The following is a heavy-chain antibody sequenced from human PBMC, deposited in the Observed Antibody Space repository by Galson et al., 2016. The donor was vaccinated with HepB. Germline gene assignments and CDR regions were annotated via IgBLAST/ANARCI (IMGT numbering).Heavy chain of an antibody. J-gene: IGHJ4*02. V-gene: IGHV3-53*01. CDR3: ARDPGFRNGMDV. CDR1: ELPVSNDY. D-gene: IGHD1-1*01. Sequence: SLRLSCAAYELPVSNDYMSWVRQAPGKGLKWVSVSYGDGRTYYAESVKGRFTTSRDTSKNTVFLQMNSLRGEDTAVYYCARDPGFRNGMDVWGQGPLVTVSS. CDR2: SYGDGRT.